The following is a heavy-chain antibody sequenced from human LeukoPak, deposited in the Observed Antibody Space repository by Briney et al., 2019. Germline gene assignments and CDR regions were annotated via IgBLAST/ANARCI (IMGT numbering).Heavy chain of an antibody. J-gene: IGHJ6*02. CDR2: IWYDGSNK. CDR3: ARDSIAAAGDYYYGMDV. CDR1: GFNFSSYG. D-gene: IGHD6-13*01. V-gene: IGHV3-33*01. Sequence: GRSLRLSCAASGFNFSSYGMHWVRQAPGKGLEWVAVIWYDGSNKYYADSVKGRFTISRDNSKNTLYLQMNSLRAEDTAVYYCARDSIAAAGDYYYGMDVWGQGTTVTVSS.